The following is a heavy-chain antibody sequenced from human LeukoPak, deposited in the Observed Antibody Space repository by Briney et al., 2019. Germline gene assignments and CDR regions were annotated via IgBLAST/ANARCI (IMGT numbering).Heavy chain of an antibody. CDR3: ARDVRDCSSTSCYSDAFDI. V-gene: IGHV3-7*01. D-gene: IGHD2-2*02. CDR1: GFTFSSYW. J-gene: IGHJ3*02. CDR2: IKQDGSEK. Sequence: GGSLRLSCAASGFTFSSYWMSWVRQAPGKGLEWVANIKQDGSEKYYVDSVKGRFTISRDNAKNSLYLQMNSLRAEDTAVYYRARDVRDCSSTSCYSDAFDIWGQGTMVTVSS.